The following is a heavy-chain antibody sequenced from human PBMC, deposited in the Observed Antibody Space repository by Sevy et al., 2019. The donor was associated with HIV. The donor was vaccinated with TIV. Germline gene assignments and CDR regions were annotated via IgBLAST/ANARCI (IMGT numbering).Heavy chain of an antibody. J-gene: IGHJ6*03. CDR2: IYYSGST. V-gene: IGHV4-39*01. CDR3: ARHFSVVVPPHGPRPYYMDV. Sequence: SETLSLTCTVSGGSISSSSYYWGWIRQPPGKGLEWIGRIYYSGSTYYNPSLKSRVTISVDTSKNQFSLKLSSVTAADTAVYYCARHFSVVVPPHGPRPYYMDVWCKGTTVTVSS. D-gene: IGHD2-2*01. CDR1: GGSISSSSYY.